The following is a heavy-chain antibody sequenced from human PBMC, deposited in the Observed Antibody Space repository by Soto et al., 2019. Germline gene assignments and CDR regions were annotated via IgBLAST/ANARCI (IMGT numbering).Heavy chain of an antibody. V-gene: IGHV4-31*03. D-gene: IGHD5-18*01. CDR3: ARGYSYGYYYYYGIDV. CDR1: GGSISSGGYY. J-gene: IGHJ6*02. Sequence: SETLSLTCTVSGGSISSGGYYWSWIRQHPGKGLEWIGYIYYSGSTYYNPSLKSRVTISVDTSKNQFSLKLSSVTAADTAVYYCARGYSYGYYYYYGIDVCGQGTSVTVSS. CDR2: IYYSGST.